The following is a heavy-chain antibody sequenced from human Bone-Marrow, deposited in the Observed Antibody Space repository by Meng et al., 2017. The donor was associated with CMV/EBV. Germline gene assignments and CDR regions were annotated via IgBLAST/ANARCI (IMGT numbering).Heavy chain of an antibody. J-gene: IGHJ4*02. Sequence: GGSLRLSCAASGFTFSSYAMHWVRQAPGKGLEWVAVISYDGSNKYYADSVKGRFTISRDNSKNTLYLQMNCLRAEDTAVYYCARDWSRQVSNLIDYWGQGTLVTVSS. V-gene: IGHV3-30-3*01. CDR2: ISYDGSNK. CDR3: ARDWSRQVSNLIDY. CDR1: GFTFSSYA. D-gene: IGHD3-3*02.